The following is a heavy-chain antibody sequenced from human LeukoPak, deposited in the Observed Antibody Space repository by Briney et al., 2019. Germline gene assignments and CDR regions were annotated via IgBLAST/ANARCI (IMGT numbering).Heavy chain of an antibody. CDR3: ARSYGSGSYYTLFDP. CDR2: IYFSRST. J-gene: IGHJ5*02. Sequence: PSETLSLTCTVSGGSISSGSYYWGWIRQPPGKGLEWIGSIYFSRSTYYNPSLKSRVTISVDTSKNQFSLKLSSVTAADTAVYYCARSYGSGSYYTLFDPWGQGTLVTVSS. V-gene: IGHV4-39*01. CDR1: GGSISSGSYY. D-gene: IGHD3-10*01.